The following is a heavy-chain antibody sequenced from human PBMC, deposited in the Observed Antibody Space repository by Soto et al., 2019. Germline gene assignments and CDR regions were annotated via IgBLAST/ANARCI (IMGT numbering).Heavy chain of an antibody. Sequence: QVQLVESGGGVVQPGRSLRLSCAASGFTFSSYAMHWVRQAPGKGLEWVAVISYDGSNKYYADSVKGRFTISRDNSKNTLYLQMNSLRAEDTAVYYCARERIVCSSTSCYLGMGYDWFDPWGQGTLVTVSS. D-gene: IGHD2-2*01. CDR2: ISYDGSNK. CDR3: ARERIVCSSTSCYLGMGYDWFDP. CDR1: GFTFSSYA. J-gene: IGHJ5*02. V-gene: IGHV3-30-3*01.